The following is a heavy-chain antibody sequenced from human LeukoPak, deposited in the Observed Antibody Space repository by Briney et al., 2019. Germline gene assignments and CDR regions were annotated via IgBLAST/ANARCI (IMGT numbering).Heavy chain of an antibody. CDR1: GYTFTSYG. CDR2: ISAYNGNT. J-gene: IGHJ4*02. Sequence: ASVKVSCKASGYTFTSYGISWVRQAPGQGLEWMGWISAYNGNTNYAQKLQGRATMTTDTSTSTVYMELRSLRSDDTAVYYCARRSWSGYYMWYYFDYWGQGTLVTVSS. D-gene: IGHD3-3*01. CDR3: ARRSWSGYYMWYYFDY. V-gene: IGHV1-18*01.